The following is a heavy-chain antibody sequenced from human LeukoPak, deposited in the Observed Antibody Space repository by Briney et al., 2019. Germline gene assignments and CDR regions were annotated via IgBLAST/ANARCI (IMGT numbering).Heavy chain of an antibody. J-gene: IGHJ4*02. CDR2: ISGSGGST. CDR1: GFTFSSYA. V-gene: IGHV3-23*01. D-gene: IGHD2-2*01. CDR3: AKEAKGYCSSTSCYPDY. Sequence: QPGGSLRLSCAASGFTFSSYAMSWVRQAPGKGLEWVSAISGSGGSTYYADSVKGRFTISRDNSKNTLYLQMNSLRAEDTAVYYCAKEAKGYCSSTSCYPDYWGQGTLVTVSS.